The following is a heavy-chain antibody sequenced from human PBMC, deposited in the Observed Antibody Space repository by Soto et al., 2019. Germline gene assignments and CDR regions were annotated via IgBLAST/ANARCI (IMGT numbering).Heavy chain of an antibody. J-gene: IGHJ5*02. CDR3: ARVVGSGSYYNVNWFDP. Sequence: SETLSLTRTVSGGSLSSYYWSWIRQPPGKGLEWIGYIYYSGSTNYNPSLKSRVTISVDTSKNQFSLKLSSVTAADTAVYYCARVVGSGSYYNVNWFDPWGQGTLVTVSS. D-gene: IGHD3-10*01. V-gene: IGHV4-59*01. CDR2: IYYSGST. CDR1: GGSLSSYY.